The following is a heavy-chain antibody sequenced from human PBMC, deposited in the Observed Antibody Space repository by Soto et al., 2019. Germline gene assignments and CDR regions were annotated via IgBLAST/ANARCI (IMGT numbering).Heavy chain of an antibody. D-gene: IGHD3-10*01. CDR3: ARGGVASGGMDV. V-gene: IGHV1-18*01. J-gene: IGHJ6*02. Sequence: ASVKVSCKASGYTFINYGISWVRQAPGQGPEWMGWISPSSGATNYAQKLQDRVTMTTDTSTSTAYMELRSLRSDDTAVYYCARGGVASGGMDVWGQGTTVTVSS. CDR2: ISPSSGAT. CDR1: GYTFINYG.